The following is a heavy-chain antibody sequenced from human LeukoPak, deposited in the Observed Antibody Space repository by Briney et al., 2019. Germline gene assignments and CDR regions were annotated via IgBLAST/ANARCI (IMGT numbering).Heavy chain of an antibody. J-gene: IGHJ3*02. CDR1: GFTFSDYY. CDR3: AWEMRGGGTIFGVAIDDAFDI. CDR2: ISSSGSTI. Sequence: GGSLRLSCAASGFTFSDYYMSWIRQAPGKGLEWVSYISSSGSTIYYADSVKGRFTISRDNAKNSLYLQMNSLRAEDTAVYYCAWEMRGGGTIFGVAIDDAFDIWGQGTMVTVSS. V-gene: IGHV3-11*01. D-gene: IGHD3-3*01.